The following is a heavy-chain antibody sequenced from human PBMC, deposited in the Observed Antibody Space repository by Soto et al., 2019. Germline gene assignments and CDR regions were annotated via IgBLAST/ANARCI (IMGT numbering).Heavy chain of an antibody. D-gene: IGHD2-2*01. CDR3: ARGRIGMIVPAAMLYYYYYYMDV. Sequence: ASVKVSCKASGYTFTSYDINWVRQATGQGLEWMGWMNPNSGNTGYAQKFQGRVTMTRNTSISTAYMELSSLRSEDTAVYYCARGRIGMIVPAAMLYYYYYYMDVWGKGTTVTVSS. V-gene: IGHV1-8*01. J-gene: IGHJ6*03. CDR2: MNPNSGNT. CDR1: GYTFTSYD.